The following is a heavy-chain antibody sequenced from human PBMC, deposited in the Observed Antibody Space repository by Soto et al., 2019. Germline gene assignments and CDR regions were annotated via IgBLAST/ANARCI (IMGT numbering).Heavy chain of an antibody. CDR2: IYFDGIKT. CDR3: ARGGAMGVDY. J-gene: IGHJ4*02. Sequence: RLSCTASGFTFDTHWMHWVRQAPGRGLLWVSRIYFDGIKTNYEDSVKCRLTVSRDNAKNTVYLHVNTLRDEDTAVYYCARGGAMGVDYWGQGTLGTVS. D-gene: IGHD1-26*01. V-gene: IGHV3-74*01. CDR1: GFTFDTHW.